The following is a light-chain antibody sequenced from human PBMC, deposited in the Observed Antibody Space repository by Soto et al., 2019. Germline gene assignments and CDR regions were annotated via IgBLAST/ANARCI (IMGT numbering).Light chain of an antibody. V-gene: IGKV1D-12*01. J-gene: IGKJ3*01. CDR3: QQGNSFPFT. Sequence: DIQMTESPSSVSASVGDRVSITCRASQGISNWLAWYQQKPGRAPKLLIYAASSLQSGASSRFSGSGSGTDFTLTISSLQPEDFATYYCQQGNSFPFTFGPGTKVDIK. CDR2: AAS. CDR1: QGISNW.